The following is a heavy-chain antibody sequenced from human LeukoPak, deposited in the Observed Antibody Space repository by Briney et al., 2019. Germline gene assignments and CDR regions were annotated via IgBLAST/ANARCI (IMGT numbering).Heavy chain of an antibody. CDR2: ISSSGSTI. Sequence: GGSLRLSCAASGFTFSDYYMTWIRQAPGRGLEWVSYISSSGSTIYYADSVKGRFTISRDNAKNSLYLQMNSLGAEDTAVYYCARGYDSSGYNWFDPWGQGTLVTVSS. D-gene: IGHD3-22*01. V-gene: IGHV3-11*01. CDR1: GFTFSDYY. CDR3: ARGYDSSGYNWFDP. J-gene: IGHJ5*02.